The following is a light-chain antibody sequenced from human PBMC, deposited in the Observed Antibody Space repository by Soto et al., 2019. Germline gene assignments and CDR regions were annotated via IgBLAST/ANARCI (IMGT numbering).Light chain of an antibody. CDR1: SSDVGGHNY. CDR3: SSYADSSTEV. CDR2: NVD. J-gene: IGLJ2*01. V-gene: IGLV2-14*03. Sequence: QSVLTQVASVSASPGQSITISCTGTSSDVGGHNYVSWYQQHPGNAPKLMIYNVDYRPSGVSNRFSGSKSGNTASLTISGLQADDEAYYYCSSYADSSTEVFGGGTKLTVL.